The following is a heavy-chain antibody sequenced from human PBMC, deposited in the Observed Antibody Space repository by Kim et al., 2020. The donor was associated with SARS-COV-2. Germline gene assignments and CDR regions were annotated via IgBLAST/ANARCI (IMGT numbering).Heavy chain of an antibody. V-gene: IGHV4-61*03. D-gene: IGHD5-12*01. J-gene: IGHJ3*02. Sequence: SETLSLTCVVSGASVRSARFYWSWVRQPPGGGLEWIGYVYYSGSTSYNSSLNSRVSISLDTANNHFSLRLTSVSAADTALYFCATAGGSGSHGDAFHIWG. CDR3: ATAGGSGSHGDAFHI. CDR1: GASVRSARFY. CDR2: VYYSGST.